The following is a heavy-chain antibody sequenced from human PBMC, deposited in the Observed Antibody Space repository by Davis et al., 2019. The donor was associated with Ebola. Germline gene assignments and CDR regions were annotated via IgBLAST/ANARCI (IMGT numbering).Heavy chain of an antibody. CDR2: ISGTTGNT. D-gene: IGHD5-12*01. CDR3: APTKVGRFDY. J-gene: IGHJ4*02. CDR1: GFTFSSYA. Sequence: GGSLRLSCAGSGFTFSSYAMSWVRQAPGKGLEWVSAISGTTGNTYYADSVKGRFTISRDNSKNTLYLQMNSLRAEDTAVYYCAPTKVGRFDYWGQGTLVTVSS. V-gene: IGHV3-23*01.